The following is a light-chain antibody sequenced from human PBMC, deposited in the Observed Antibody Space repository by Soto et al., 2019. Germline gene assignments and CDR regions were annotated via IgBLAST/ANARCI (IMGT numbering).Light chain of an antibody. CDR2: AAS. V-gene: IGKV1-17*01. CDR3: LQHNSYPPT. J-gene: IGKJ4*01. Sequence: DIQMTQSPSSLSASVGDRVTITCRASQGIGSDLGWYQQKPGKAPKRLIYAASSLQSGVPSRFSGSGSGTEFTLTIRSLQPEDFATYFCLQHNSYPPTFGGGTKVEIK. CDR1: QGIGSD.